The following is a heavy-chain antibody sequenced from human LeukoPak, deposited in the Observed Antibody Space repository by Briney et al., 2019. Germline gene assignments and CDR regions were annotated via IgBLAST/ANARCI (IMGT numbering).Heavy chain of an antibody. V-gene: IGHV3-73*01. J-gene: IGHJ4*02. CDR3: ASPPIYDSSGLTY. CDR1: GFTFSGST. Sequence: GGSLRLSCAASGFTFSGSTMHWVRQASGKGLEWGGRIRSKANSYATAYAASVKGRFTVSRDDSKNTAYLQMNSLKSEDTAVYYCASPPIYDSSGLTYWGQGTLVTVSS. CDR2: IRSKANSYAT. D-gene: IGHD3-22*01.